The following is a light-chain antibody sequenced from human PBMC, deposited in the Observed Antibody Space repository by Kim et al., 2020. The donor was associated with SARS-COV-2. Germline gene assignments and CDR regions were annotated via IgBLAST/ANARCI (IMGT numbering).Light chain of an antibody. CDR1: KLGDKY. Sequence: SVSPGQTASITCSGEKLGDKYACWYQQKPGQSPVLVIYQHNKRPSGIPERFSGSNSGNTATLTISGTQAMDEADYYCQAWDSSTVVFGTGTQLTVL. CDR2: QHN. CDR3: QAWDSSTVV. J-gene: IGLJ2*01. V-gene: IGLV3-1*01.